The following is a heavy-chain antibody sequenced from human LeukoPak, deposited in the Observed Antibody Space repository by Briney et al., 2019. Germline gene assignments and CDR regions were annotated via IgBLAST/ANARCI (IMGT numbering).Heavy chain of an antibody. V-gene: IGHV1-18*01. CDR3: ARSHLMIAAAVFFDY. Sequence: EASVKVSCKASGYTFTSYGISWVRQAPGQGLEWMGWISAYNGNTNYAQKLQGRVTMTTDTSTSTAYMELRSLRSDDTAVYYCARSHLMIAAAVFFDYWGQGTLVTVSS. CDR2: ISAYNGNT. J-gene: IGHJ4*02. D-gene: IGHD6-13*01. CDR1: GYTFTSYG.